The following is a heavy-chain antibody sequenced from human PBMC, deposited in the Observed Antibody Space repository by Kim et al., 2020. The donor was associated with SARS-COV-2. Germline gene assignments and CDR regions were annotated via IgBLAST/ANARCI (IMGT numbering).Heavy chain of an antibody. J-gene: IGHJ4*02. Sequence: TIYAQKFQGRVTMTEDTSTDTAYMELSSLRSEETAVYYCATGVGQLWLHYWGQGTLVTVSS. V-gene: IGHV1-24*01. CDR2: T. CDR3: ATGVGQLWLHY. D-gene: IGHD5-18*01.